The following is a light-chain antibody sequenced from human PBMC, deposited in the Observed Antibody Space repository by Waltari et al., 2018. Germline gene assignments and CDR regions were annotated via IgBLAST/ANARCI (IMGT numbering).Light chain of an antibody. CDR3: AAWDDSLSGLV. V-gene: IGLV1-47*01. J-gene: IGLJ3*02. CDR2: RNN. CDR1: SSNIGSNY. Sequence: QSVLTQPPSASGTPGQKVTISCTGSSSNIGSNYVYWYQQLPGTAPKLLIFRNNQRPSGVPDRFAGSKSGTSASLAISGLRSEDEADYYCAAWDDSLSGLVLGGGTKVTVL.